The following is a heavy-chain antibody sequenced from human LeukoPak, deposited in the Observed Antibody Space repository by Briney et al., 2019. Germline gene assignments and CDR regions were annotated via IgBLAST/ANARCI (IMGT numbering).Heavy chain of an antibody. J-gene: IGHJ3*02. CDR1: GDSTTSGSYY. CDR2: IYYTGGT. Sequence: PSQTLSLTCTVSGDSTTSGSYYWAWIRQHPGKGLEWIGYIYYTGGTHYNPSLKSRLTISVDTSENHFSLKLSSVTAADTAIYFCARAPGAFDIWGQGTMVTVSS. CDR3: ARAPGAFDI. V-gene: IGHV4-31*03.